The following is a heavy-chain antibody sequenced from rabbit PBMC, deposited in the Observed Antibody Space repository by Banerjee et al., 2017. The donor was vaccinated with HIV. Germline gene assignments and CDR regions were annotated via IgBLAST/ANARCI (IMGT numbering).Heavy chain of an antibody. Sequence: QQQLEESGGGLVKPEGTLTLTRKASGFYFSSSDVMCWVRQAPGKGLELIACIYSSSSNPCYATWVKGRFTISRTSSLTAMHLKMTSMAAADTTNYFWADVPCCMGTRLDLWGPGTLVTVS. CDR1: GFYFSSSDV. J-gene: IGHJ3*01. CDR2: IYSSSSNP. CDR3: ADVPCCMGTRLDL. V-gene: IGHV1S43*01. D-gene: IGHD3-3*01.